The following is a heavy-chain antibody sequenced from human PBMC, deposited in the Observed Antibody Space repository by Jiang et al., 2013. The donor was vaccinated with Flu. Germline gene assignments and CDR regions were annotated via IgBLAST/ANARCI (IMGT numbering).Heavy chain of an antibody. V-gene: IGHV4-31*03. CDR2: IYYSGST. D-gene: IGHD3-9*01. CDR1: GGSISSSGHY. CDR3: ARAYFDWLSNSKHFDY. Sequence: GSGLVKPSQTLSLTCTVSGGSISSSGHYWSWIRQHPGKGLEWIGYIYYSGSTYYNPSLKSRVTISVDTSKNQFSLKLSSVTAADTAVYYCARAYFDWLSNSKHFDYWGQGTLVTVSS. J-gene: IGHJ4*02.